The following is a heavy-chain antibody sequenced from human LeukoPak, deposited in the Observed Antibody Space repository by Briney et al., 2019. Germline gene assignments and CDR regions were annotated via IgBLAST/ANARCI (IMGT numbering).Heavy chain of an antibody. CDR2: IKQDGSEK. D-gene: IGHD4-11*01. Sequence: GSLRLSCAASGFTFSSYWMSWVRQAPGKGLEWVANIKQDGSEKHYVDSVKGRFTISRDNAKNSLYLQMSSLRAEDTAVYYCTRVEETATTAAIIRKYSYYYYMDVWGKGNTVTVSS. V-gene: IGHV3-7*01. CDR1: GFTFSSYW. CDR3: TRVEETATTAAIIRKYSYYYYMDV. J-gene: IGHJ6*03.